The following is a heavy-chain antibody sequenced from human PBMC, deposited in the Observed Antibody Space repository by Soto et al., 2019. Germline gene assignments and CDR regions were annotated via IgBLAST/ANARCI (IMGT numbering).Heavy chain of an antibody. CDR2: IYYSGST. CDR1: GGSISSGSYY. Sequence: SETLSLTCTVSGGSISSGSYYWAWIRQPPGKGLEWIGCIYYSGSTYYSPSVKSRVTISVDTSKNQLSLKLSSLTATDTSMYYCARQWAGGSFCGASAINYWGQGALVTVSS. D-gene: IGHD1-26*01. V-gene: IGHV4-39*01. CDR3: ARQWAGGSFCGASAINY. J-gene: IGHJ4*02.